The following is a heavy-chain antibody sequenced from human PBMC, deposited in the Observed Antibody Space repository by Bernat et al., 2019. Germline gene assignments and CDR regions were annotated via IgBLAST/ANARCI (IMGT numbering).Heavy chain of an antibody. J-gene: IGHJ3*02. CDR3: AKGADFGDYDGYDAFDI. CDR2: IYYDGSIR. CDR1: GFTFTSYG. Sequence: QVQLVESGGGVVQPGRYLRLSCAASGFTFTSYGMHWVRQAPGKGLAWVAVIYYDGSIRSYADSVKGRFTISRDNSKNTLFLQMNSLRVEDTAMYYCAKGADFGDYDGYDAFDIWGQGTMVTVSS. D-gene: IGHD4-17*01. V-gene: IGHV3-30*18.